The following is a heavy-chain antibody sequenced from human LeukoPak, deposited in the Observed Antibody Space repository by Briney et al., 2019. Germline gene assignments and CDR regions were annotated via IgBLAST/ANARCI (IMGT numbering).Heavy chain of an antibody. Sequence: ASVKVSCKASGYTFTSYDINWVRQATGQGLEWMGWMNPNSGSTGYAQKFQGRVTMTRNTSISTAYMELSSLRSEDTAVYYCARGSSSWYGSDYWGQGTLVTVSS. CDR1: GYTFTSYD. V-gene: IGHV1-8*01. D-gene: IGHD6-13*01. CDR3: ARGSSSWYGSDY. J-gene: IGHJ4*02. CDR2: MNPNSGST.